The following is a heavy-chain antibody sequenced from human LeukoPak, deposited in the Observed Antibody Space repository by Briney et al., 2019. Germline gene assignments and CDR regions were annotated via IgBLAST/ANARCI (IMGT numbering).Heavy chain of an antibody. CDR1: GGSISSYY. J-gene: IGHJ5*02. Sequence: KPSETLSLTCTVSGGSISSYYWSWIRQPPGKGLEWIGYIYYSGSTNYNPSLKSRVTISLDTSKNQFSLKLSSVTAADTAVYYCARDNLGYCSGGSCYSDWFDPWGQGTLVTVSS. CDR2: IYYSGST. D-gene: IGHD2-15*01. V-gene: IGHV4-59*01. CDR3: ARDNLGYCSGGSCYSDWFDP.